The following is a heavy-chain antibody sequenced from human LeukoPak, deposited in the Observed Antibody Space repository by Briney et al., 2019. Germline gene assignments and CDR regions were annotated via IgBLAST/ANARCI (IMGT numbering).Heavy chain of an antibody. CDR1: GFTFSSYA. D-gene: IGHD4-17*01. J-gene: IGHJ4*02. CDR3: AREYGFDY. V-gene: IGHV3-30*04. CDR2: ISYDGSNK. Sequence: GGSLRLSCAASGFTFSSYAMHWVRQAPGKGLEWVAVISYDGSNKYYADSVKGRFTISRDNSKNTLYLQMNSLRAEDTAAYYCAREYGFDYWGQGTLVTVSS.